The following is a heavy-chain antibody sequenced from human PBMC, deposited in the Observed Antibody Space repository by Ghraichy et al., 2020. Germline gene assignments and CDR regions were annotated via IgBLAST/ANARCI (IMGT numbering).Heavy chain of an antibody. CDR1: GDSVSSKSAA. D-gene: IGHD3-3*01. J-gene: IGHJ4*02. Sequence: SQTLSLTCAISGDSVSSKSAAWNWIRQSPSRGLEWLGRTYYRSKWSSNYAVSVKSRIIIKPDTSKNQFSLQLNSLTPEDTAIYYCARQDDGYIDYWGQGTLVTVSS. CDR3: ARQDDGYIDY. V-gene: IGHV6-1*01. CDR2: TYYRSKWSS.